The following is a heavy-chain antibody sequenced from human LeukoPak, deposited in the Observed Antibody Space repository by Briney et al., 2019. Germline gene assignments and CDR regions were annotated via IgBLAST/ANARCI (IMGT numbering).Heavy chain of an antibody. J-gene: IGHJ4*02. CDR1: GYSISSGYY. CDR3: ARGGELRGEDY. CDR2: IYHSGST. D-gene: IGHD1-26*01. V-gene: IGHV4-38-2*02. Sequence: SETLSLTCTVSGYSISSGYYWGWIRQPPGKGLEWIGSIYHSGSTYYNTSLKSRVTISVDTSKNQFSLKLSSVTAADTAVYYCARGGELRGEDYWGQGTLVTVSS.